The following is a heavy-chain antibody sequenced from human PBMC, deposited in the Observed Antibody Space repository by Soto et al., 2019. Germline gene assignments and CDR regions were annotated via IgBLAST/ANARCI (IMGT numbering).Heavy chain of an antibody. D-gene: IGHD3-3*01. Sequence: SETLSLTCTVSGGSISSYYWSWIRQPPGKGLEWIGYIYYSGSTNYNPSLKSRVTISVDTSQNQFSLKLSSVTAADTAVYYCARGAGFLAWLKRGYFDYWGQGTLVNVS. V-gene: IGHV4-59*01. CDR2: IYYSGST. CDR1: GGSISSYY. J-gene: IGHJ4*02. CDR3: ARGAGFLAWLKRGYFDY.